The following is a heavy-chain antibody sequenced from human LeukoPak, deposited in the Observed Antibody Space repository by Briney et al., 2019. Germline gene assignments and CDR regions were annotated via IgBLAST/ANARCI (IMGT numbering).Heavy chain of an antibody. CDR1: GGSISSPY. D-gene: IGHD1-26*01. CDR3: ARDNSGSYMGGAAFDI. V-gene: IGHV4-4*07. J-gene: IGHJ3*02. Sequence: SETLSLTCSVSGGSISSPYWSWIRQSAGKGLEWIGRMYPSGNTIYNPSLKSRVTMSVDTSKNQFSLKLSSVTAADTAVYYCARDNSGSYMGGAAFDIWGQGTMVTVSS. CDR2: MYPSGNT.